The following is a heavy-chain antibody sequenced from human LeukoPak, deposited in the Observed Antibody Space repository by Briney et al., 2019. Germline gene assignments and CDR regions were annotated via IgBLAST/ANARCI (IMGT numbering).Heavy chain of an antibody. CDR3: ARESSNYGSYFDY. D-gene: IGHD4-11*01. Sequence: GASVKVSCKASGYTFTSYDINWVRQATGQGLEWMGWMNPNSGNTGYAQKFQGRVTITRNTSISTAYMELSSLRSEDTAVYYCARESSNYGSYFDYWGQGTLVTVSS. CDR1: GYTFTSYD. CDR2: MNPNSGNT. V-gene: IGHV1-8*03. J-gene: IGHJ4*02.